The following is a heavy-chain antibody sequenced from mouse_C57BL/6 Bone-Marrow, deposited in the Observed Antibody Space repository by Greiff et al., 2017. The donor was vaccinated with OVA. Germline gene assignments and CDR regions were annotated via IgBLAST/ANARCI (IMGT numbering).Heavy chain of an antibody. V-gene: IGHV1-4*01. J-gene: IGHJ1*03. CDR1: GYTFTSYP. CDR2: INPSSGYT. D-gene: IGHD1-1*01. Sequence: QVQLQQSGADLARPGASVKMSCKASGYTFTSYPMNWVKQRPGQGLEWIGYINPSSGYTKYNQKFKDKATLTADKSSSTACMQLSSLTSEDSAVYYCASPVRYGWYIDVWGTGTTVTVSS. CDR3: ASPVRYGWYIDV.